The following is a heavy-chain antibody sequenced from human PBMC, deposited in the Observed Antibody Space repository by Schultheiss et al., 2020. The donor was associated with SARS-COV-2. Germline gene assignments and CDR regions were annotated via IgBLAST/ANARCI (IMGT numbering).Heavy chain of an antibody. J-gene: IGHJ4*02. Sequence: SETLSLTCAVYGGSFSGYYWSWIRQPPGKGLEWIGEINHSGSTNYNPSLKSRVTISVDTSKNQFSLKLSSVTAADTAVYYCARDIFFDYWGQGTLVTVAS. CDR2: INHSGST. V-gene: IGHV4-34*01. CDR1: GGSFSGYY. CDR3: ARDIFFDY.